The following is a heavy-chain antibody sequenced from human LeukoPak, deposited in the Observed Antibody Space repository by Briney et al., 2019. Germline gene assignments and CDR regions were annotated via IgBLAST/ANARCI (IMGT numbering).Heavy chain of an antibody. D-gene: IGHD3-10*01. CDR2: ISGYNGNT. J-gene: IGHJ4*02. V-gene: IGHV1-18*01. CDR3: AKPYYYGSGSYYFDY. Sequence: GASVKVSCKASGYTFTTYGITWVRQAPGQGLEWMGWISGYNGNTNYAQKLQGRVTMTTDTSTSTAYMELRSLRSDDTAVYYCAKPYYYGSGSYYFDYWGQGTLVTVSS. CDR1: GYTFTTYG.